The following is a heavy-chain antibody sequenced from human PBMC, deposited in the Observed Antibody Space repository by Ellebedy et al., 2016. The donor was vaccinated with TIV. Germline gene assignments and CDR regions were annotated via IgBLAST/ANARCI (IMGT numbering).Heavy chain of an antibody. J-gene: IGHJ3*02. V-gene: IGHV1-46*01. D-gene: IGHD2-15*01. CDR2: INPSGGST. CDR3: ATELIVVERLWAFDI. Sequence: AASVKVSCKASGYTFTGYYMHWVRQAPGQGLEWMGIINPSGGSTSYAQKFQGRVTMTEDTSTDTAYMELSSLRSEDTAVYYCATELIVVERLWAFDIWGQGTMVTVSS. CDR1: GYTFTGYY.